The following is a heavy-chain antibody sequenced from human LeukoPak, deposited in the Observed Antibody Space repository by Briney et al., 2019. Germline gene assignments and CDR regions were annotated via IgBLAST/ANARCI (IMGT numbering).Heavy chain of an antibody. J-gene: IGHJ4*02. Sequence: GGSLRLSCAASGFTVSSNYMSWVRQAPGKGLEWVSVIYSGGSTYYADSVKGRFTISRDNSKNTLYPQMNSLRAEDTAVYYCYSMIVVTIRVINDYWGRGTLVTVSS. D-gene: IGHD3-22*01. CDR2: IYSGGST. CDR1: GFTVSSNY. V-gene: IGHV3-66*01. CDR3: YSMIVVTIRVINDY.